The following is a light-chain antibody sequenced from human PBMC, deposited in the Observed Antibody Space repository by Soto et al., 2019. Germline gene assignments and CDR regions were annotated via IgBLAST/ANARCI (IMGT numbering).Light chain of an antibody. V-gene: IGLV2-23*01. Sequence: QSALTQPASVSGSPGQSITISCTDVGSYNLVSWYEHHPGKAPKLMIYEGSKRPSGVSNRFSGSKSGNTASLTISGLQAEDEADYYCCSYAGSSTWVFGGGTKLTVL. J-gene: IGLJ2*01. CDR2: EGS. CDR1: VGSYNL. CDR3: CSYAGSSTWV.